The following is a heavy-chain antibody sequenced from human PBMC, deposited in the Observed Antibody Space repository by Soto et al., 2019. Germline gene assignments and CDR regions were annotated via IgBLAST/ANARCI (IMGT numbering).Heavy chain of an antibody. CDR2: MNPNSGQA. Sequence: ASVKVSCKASGYTFSSYDINWVRQATGQGLEWMGWMNPNSGQAGYAQKFQGRLTMTRDSSIRTAYMELSNLGSEDTAVYYCARVNYYASAGYKDFHYYYAMDVWGQGTTVTVSS. CDR1: GYTFSSYD. D-gene: IGHD3-10*01. V-gene: IGHV1-8*01. CDR3: ARVNYYASAGYKDFHYYYAMDV. J-gene: IGHJ6*02.